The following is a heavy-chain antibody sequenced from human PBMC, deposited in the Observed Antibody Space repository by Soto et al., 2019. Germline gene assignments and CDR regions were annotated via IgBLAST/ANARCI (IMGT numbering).Heavy chain of an antibody. J-gene: IGHJ4*02. CDR1: GFTFGDSY. Sequence: PGGSLRLSCAASGFTFGDSYMSWIRQSPGKGLEWLSYISGGSSYTNYAESVEGRFTISRDNAKRSLFLQVNSLRADDTAIYYCAKTRVADSGYYFDHWGQGTMVTVSS. CDR2: ISGGSSYT. CDR3: AKTRVADSGYYFDH. V-gene: IGHV3-11*03. D-gene: IGHD3-10*01.